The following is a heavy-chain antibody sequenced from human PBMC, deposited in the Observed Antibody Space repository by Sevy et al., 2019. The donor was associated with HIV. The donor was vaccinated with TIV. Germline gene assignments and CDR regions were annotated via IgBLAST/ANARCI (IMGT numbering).Heavy chain of an antibody. V-gene: IGHV5-51*01. CDR3: ARQIPSYYYDSSGYYYRNWFDP. J-gene: IGHJ5*02. CDR2: IYPGDSDT. Sequence: GESLKISCKGSGYSFPSYWIGWVRQMPGKGLEWMGIIYPGDSDTRYSPSFQGQVTISADKSSSTADLEWSNQKASDTAMYYCARQIPSYYYDSSGYYYRNWFDPWGQGTLVTVSS. D-gene: IGHD3-22*01. CDR1: GYSFPSYW.